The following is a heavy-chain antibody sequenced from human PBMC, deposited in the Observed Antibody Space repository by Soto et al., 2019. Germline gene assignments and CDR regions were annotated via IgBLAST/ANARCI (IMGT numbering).Heavy chain of an antibody. CDR2: IYYSGST. V-gene: IGHV4-59*02. CDR1: GGSVSSYY. D-gene: IGHD2-15*01. CDR3: ARDRCSGGSCYVGNWFDP. Sequence: SETLSLTCTVSGGSVSSYYWSWIRQPPGKGLEWIGYIYYSGSTNYNPSLKSRVTISVDTSKNHFSLKLSSVTAADTAVYYFARDRCSGGSCYVGNWFDPWGQGTLVTVSS. J-gene: IGHJ5*02.